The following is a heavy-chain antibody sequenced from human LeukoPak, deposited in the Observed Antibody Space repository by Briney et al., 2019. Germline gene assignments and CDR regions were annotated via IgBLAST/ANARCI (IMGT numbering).Heavy chain of an antibody. CDR3: ARGGVVPAADPYYYYGMDV. J-gene: IGHJ6*02. CDR1: GGTFSSYA. V-gene: IGHV1-69*04. Sequence: SVKVSFKASGGTFSSYAISWVRQAPGQGLEWMGRIIPILGIANYAQKFQGRVTITADKSTSTAYMELSSLRSEDTAVYYCARGGVVPAADPYYYYGMDVWGQGTTVTVSS. D-gene: IGHD2-2*01. CDR2: IIPILGIA.